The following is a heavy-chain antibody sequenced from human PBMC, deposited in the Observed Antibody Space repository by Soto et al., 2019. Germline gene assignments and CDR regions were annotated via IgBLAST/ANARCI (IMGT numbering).Heavy chain of an antibody. CDR1: GGSISSGDYY. J-gene: IGHJ4*02. CDR3: ARDPFGITGTTLSDY. Sequence: QVQLQESGPGLVKPSQTLSLTCTVSGGSISSGDYYWSWIRQPPGKGLEWIGYIYYSGSTYYNPSLKSRVTISVDTSKNQFSLKLSSVTAADTAVYYCARDPFGITGTTLSDYWGQGTLVTVSS. CDR2: IYYSGST. V-gene: IGHV4-30-4*01. D-gene: IGHD1-20*01.